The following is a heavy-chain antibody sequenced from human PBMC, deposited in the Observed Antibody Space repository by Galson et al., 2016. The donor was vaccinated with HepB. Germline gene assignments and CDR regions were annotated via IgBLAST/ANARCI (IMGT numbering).Heavy chain of an antibody. D-gene: IGHD2-2*01. CDR2: IDLRGGTT. J-gene: IGHJ5*02. CDR3: ARVSRAYQLPGSGRFDP. Sequence: SVKVSCKASGFTFTIYSMEWVRQAPGQRLEWMGMIDLRGGTTNYAQKLQGRVTMTKDTSTSTVYMELSSLRSEDTAVYYCARVSRAYQLPGSGRFDPWGQGTLVTVSS. V-gene: IGHV1-46*04. CDR1: GFTFTIYS.